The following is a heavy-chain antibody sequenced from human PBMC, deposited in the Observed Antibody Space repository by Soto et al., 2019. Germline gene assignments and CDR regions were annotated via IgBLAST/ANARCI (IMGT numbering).Heavy chain of an antibody. CDR2: ISSNGVGT. Sequence: GESLKISCAASGFTLSGYAMDWVRQAPGKGLEYVSGISSNGVGTYYANSVQGRFTISRDNSKNTVYLQMSSLRPEDMAVYYCARRARPDFYYMDVWGKGTTVTVSS. D-gene: IGHD6-6*01. CDR3: ARRARPDFYYMDV. V-gene: IGHV3-64*01. J-gene: IGHJ6*03. CDR1: GFTLSGYA.